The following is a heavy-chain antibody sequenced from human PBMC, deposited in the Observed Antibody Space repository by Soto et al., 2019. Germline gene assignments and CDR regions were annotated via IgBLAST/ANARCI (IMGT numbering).Heavy chain of an antibody. J-gene: IGHJ6*02. Sequence: QVQLVQSGAEVKKPGASVKVSCKASGYTFTGYYMHWVRQAPGQGLEWMGWINPNSGGTNYAQKFQGSVTMTRDTSISTAYMELSRLRSDDTAVYYCARVPITIFGVVIRYYYYYGMDVWGQGTTVTVSS. D-gene: IGHD3-3*01. CDR2: INPNSGGT. CDR1: GYTFTGYY. CDR3: ARVPITIFGVVIRYYYYYGMDV. V-gene: IGHV1-2*02.